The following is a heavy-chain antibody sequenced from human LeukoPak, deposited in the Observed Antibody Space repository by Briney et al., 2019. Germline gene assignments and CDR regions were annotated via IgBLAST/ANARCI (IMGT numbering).Heavy chain of an antibody. CDR1: GFTFSNYW. V-gene: IGHV3-7*03. CDR2: IKQDGSEK. J-gene: IGHJ3*02. CDR3: ARVYSSSSGKNAFDI. Sequence: GGSLRLSCAASGFTFSNYWMSWVRQAPGKGLEWVANIKQDGSEKDYVDSVKGRFTISRNNAKNSLYLQVNSLRAEDTAVYYCARVYSSSSGKNAFDIWGQGTMVTVSS. D-gene: IGHD6-6*01.